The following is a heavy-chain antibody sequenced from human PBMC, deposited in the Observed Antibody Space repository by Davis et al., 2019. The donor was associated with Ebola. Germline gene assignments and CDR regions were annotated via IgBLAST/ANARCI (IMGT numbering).Heavy chain of an antibody. Sequence: PSETLSLTCTVSGGSISSYYWSWIRQPPGKGLEWIGYIYYSGSTNYNPPLKSRVTISVDTSKNQFSLKLSSVTAADTAVYYCARDLRGYQWGQGTLVTVSS. CDR3: ARDLRGYQ. CDR1: GGSISSYY. V-gene: IGHV4-59*01. J-gene: IGHJ4*02. D-gene: IGHD2-2*01. CDR2: IYYSGST.